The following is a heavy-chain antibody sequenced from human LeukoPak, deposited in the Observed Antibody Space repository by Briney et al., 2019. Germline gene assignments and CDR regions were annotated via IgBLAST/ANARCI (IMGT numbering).Heavy chain of an antibody. V-gene: IGHV3-23*01. J-gene: IGHJ4*02. CDR3: ARGDGPPEYNYDSSGYYYY. D-gene: IGHD3-22*01. Sequence: TGGSLRLSCAASGFTFSNYAMSWVRQAPGKGLEWVSDVSNGAYSTYYANSVKGRFTISRDNSRDTLYLQMNSLRAEDTAVYYCARGDGPPEYNYDSSGYYYYWGQGTLVTVSS. CDR2: VSNGAYST. CDR1: GFTFSNYA.